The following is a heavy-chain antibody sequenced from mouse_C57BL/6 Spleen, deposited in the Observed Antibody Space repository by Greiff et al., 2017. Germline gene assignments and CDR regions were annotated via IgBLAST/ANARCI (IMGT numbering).Heavy chain of an antibody. CDR3: ARDQGGYYGNYGYAMDY. J-gene: IGHJ4*01. D-gene: IGHD2-1*01. CDR2: INYDGSST. Sequence: EVKLVESEGGLVQPGSSMKLSCTASGFTFSDYYMAWVRQVPEKGLEWVANINYDGSSTYYLDSLKSRFIISRDNAKNILYLQMSSLKSEDTATYYCARDQGGYYGNYGYAMDYWGQGTSVTVSS. V-gene: IGHV5-16*01. CDR1: GFTFSDYY.